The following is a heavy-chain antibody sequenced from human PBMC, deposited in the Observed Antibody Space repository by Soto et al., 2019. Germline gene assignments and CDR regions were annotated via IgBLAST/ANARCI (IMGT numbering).Heavy chain of an antibody. CDR1: GFTFSSYA. CDR2: ISYDGSNK. V-gene: IGHV3-30-3*01. Sequence: GGSLRLSCAASGFTFSSYAMHWVRQAPGRGLERVAVISYDGSNKYYADSVKGRFTISRDNSKNTLYLQMNSLRAEDTAVYYCANSIAAYSYPDYWGQGTPVTVSS. D-gene: IGHD6-13*01. J-gene: IGHJ4*02. CDR3: ANSIAAYSYPDY.